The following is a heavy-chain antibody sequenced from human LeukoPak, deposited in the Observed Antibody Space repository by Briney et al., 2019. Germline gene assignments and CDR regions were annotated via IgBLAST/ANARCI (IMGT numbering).Heavy chain of an antibody. CDR1: GYTFTDYY. CDR3: ARGQDIVATISSSDFDY. J-gene: IGHJ4*02. V-gene: IGHV1-2*02. D-gene: IGHD5-12*01. CDR2: INLNSGGT. Sequence: ASVKVSCKASGYTFTDYYMHWVRQAPGQGLEWMGWINLNSGGTNYAQKSQGRVTMTRDTSINTAYMELSRLRSDGTAVYWCARGQDIVATISSSDFDYWGQGTLVTVSS.